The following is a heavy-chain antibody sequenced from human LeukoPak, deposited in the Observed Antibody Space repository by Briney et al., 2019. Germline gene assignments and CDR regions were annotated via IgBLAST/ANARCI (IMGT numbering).Heavy chain of an antibody. D-gene: IGHD1-26*01. CDR2: ISAYNGNT. J-gene: IGHJ3*02. Sequence: ASVKVSCKASGYTFTSYGTSWVRQAPGQGLEWMGWISAYNGNTNYAQKLQGRVTMTTDTSTSTAYMELRSLRSDDTAVYYCARDQSYSGSYYSESDAFVIWGQGTMVTVSS. CDR1: GYTFTSYG. V-gene: IGHV1-18*01. CDR3: ARDQSYSGSYYSESDAFVI.